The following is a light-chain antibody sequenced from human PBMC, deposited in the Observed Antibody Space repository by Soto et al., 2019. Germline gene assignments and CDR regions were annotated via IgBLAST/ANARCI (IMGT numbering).Light chain of an antibody. CDR1: QSVVTN. V-gene: IGKV3-11*01. CDR3: QRRGDWPLYS. CDR2: DAS. J-gene: IGKJ2*03. Sequence: EIVLTQSPATLSLSPGERATLSCRASQSVVTNLAWYQQKPGQAPRVLIYDASDRATGIPARFSGSGSGTDFTLTISSLGPEDFAVYYCQRRGDWPLYSFGQGTKLEIK.